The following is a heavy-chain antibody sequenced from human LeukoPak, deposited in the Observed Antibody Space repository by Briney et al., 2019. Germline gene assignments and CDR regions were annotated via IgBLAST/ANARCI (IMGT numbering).Heavy chain of an antibody. CDR3: ARATTYYDFWSGYYYFDY. CDR2: ISAYNVNT. V-gene: IGHV1-18*01. D-gene: IGHD3-3*01. J-gene: IGHJ4*02. CDR1: GYTFTSYG. Sequence: ASVKVSCKASGYTFTSYGISWVRQAPGQRLEWMGWISAYNVNTNYAQKLQGRVTMTTDTSTSTAYMELRSLRSDDTAVYYCARATTYYDFWSGYYYFDYWGQGTLVTASS.